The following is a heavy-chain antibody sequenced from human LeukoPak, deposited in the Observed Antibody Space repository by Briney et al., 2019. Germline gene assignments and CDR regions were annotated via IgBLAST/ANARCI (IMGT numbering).Heavy chain of an antibody. Sequence: SETLSLTCTVSGYSISSGYYWSWIRQPPGKGLEWIGYIYYSGSTNYNPSLKSRVTISVDTSKNQFSLKLSSVTATDTAAYYCARETGSRAFDYWGQGTLVTVSS. J-gene: IGHJ4*02. V-gene: IGHV4-61*01. CDR1: GYSISSGYY. CDR2: IYYSGST. D-gene: IGHD3-10*01. CDR3: ARETGSRAFDY.